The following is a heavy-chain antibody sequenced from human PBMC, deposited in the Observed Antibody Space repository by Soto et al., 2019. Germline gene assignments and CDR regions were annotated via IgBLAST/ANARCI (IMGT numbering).Heavy chain of an antibody. J-gene: IGHJ4*02. CDR1: GFTFSTYA. CDR2: VTSGGGT. D-gene: IGHD6-19*01. CDR3: ARTDKFNSQSSGWANRFDY. Sequence: EVQLLESGGDLVQPGGSIRLFCAASGFTFSTYAMTWVRQAPGKGLEWVSTVTSGGGTFYVDTVKGRFTISRDNSKSTLYLQMNSLRAEDTAIYYCARTDKFNSQSSGWANRFDYWGQGALVTVAS. V-gene: IGHV3-23*01.